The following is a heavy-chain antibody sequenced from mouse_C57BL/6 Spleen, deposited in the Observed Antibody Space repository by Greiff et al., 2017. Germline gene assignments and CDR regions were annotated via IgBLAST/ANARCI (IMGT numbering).Heavy chain of an antibody. J-gene: IGHJ3*01. V-gene: IGHV1-76*01. CDR2: IYPGSGNT. Sequence: VQLQQSGAELVRPGASVKLSCKASGYTFTDYYINWVKQRPGQGLEWIARIYPGSGNTYYNEKFKGKATLTAEKSSSTAYMQLSSLTSEDSAVYFCARPYEYDPTWFAYWGQGTLVTVSA. CDR1: GYTFTDYY. D-gene: IGHD2-4*01. CDR3: ARPYEYDPTWFAY.